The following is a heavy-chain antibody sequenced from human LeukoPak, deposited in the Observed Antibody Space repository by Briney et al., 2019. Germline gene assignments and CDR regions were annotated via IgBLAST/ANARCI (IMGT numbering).Heavy chain of an antibody. J-gene: IGHJ4*02. CDR1: GFTFSTYA. D-gene: IGHD7-27*01. CDR3: AKGQLGITPYYFDY. Sequence: PGGSLRLSCAASGFTFSTYAMHWVRQAPGKGLEWVALISYDGSNKKYADSVKGRFTISRDNSKNTLYLQMNSLRAEDTAVYYCAKGQLGITPYYFDYWGQGTLVTVSS. CDR2: ISYDGSNK. V-gene: IGHV3-30-3*02.